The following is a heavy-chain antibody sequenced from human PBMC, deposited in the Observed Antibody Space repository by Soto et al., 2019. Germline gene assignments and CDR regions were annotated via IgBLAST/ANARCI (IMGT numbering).Heavy chain of an antibody. CDR2: IKKDGSEK. D-gene: IGHD6-19*01. CDR3: AGPGSGWYGVDY. CDR1: GFTFSSYW. V-gene: IGHV3-7*01. Sequence: GGSLRLSCAASGFTFSSYWMSWVRQAPGKGLEWVANIKKDGSEKNYVDSVKGRFTISRDNAKNSLYLQMNSLRAEDTAVYYCAGPGSGWYGVDYWGQGTLVTVSS. J-gene: IGHJ4*02.